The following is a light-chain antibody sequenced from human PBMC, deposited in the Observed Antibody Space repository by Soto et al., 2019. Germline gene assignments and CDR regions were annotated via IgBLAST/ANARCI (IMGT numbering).Light chain of an antibody. Sequence: EIVLTQSPGTLSLSPGERATLSCRASQSLTGNHLGWYQHKSGQAPRLLIYGASTRATGIPDRFSGSGSGTDFTLSIHRLEPEDFAVYYCQLYGSSPPYTFGQGTKLEMK. J-gene: IGKJ2*01. V-gene: IGKV3-20*01. CDR3: QLYGSSPPYT. CDR2: GAS. CDR1: QSLTGNH.